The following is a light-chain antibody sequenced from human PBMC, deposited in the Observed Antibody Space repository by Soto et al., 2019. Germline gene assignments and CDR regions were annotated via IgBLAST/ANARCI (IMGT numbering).Light chain of an antibody. Sequence: DVVLTQSPLSLPLALGQPASISCRSSKGLVHRDGHTHLTWCHLSPGQAPRRLIYKVSNWDSGVPDRFSGYESGTNFTLKISRVEAEDVGTYYCMQGTHWPWTLGQETKVEI. J-gene: IGKJ1*01. CDR3: MQGTHWPWT. CDR2: KVS. V-gene: IGKV2-30*02. CDR1: KGLVHRDGHTH.